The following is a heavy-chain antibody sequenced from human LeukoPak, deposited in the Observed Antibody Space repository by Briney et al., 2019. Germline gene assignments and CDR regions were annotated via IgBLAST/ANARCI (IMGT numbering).Heavy chain of an antibody. J-gene: IGHJ6*04. CDR3: ARQIYGSGSYAV. D-gene: IGHD3-10*01. CDR2: MYSSGST. V-gene: IGHV4-39*01. CDR1: GFTFSSYW. Sequence: GSLRLSCAASGFTFSSYWMSWVRQPPGKGLEWIGSMYSSGSTYYNPSLKSRVTISVDTSKNQFSLKLSSVTAADTAVYYCARQIYGSGSYAVWGKGTTVTISS.